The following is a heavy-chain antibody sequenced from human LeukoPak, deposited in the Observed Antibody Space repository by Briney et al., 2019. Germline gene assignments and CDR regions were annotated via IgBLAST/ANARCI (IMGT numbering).Heavy chain of an antibody. D-gene: IGHD2-2*01. CDR3: ARGGYCSSTSCYFVTKSLDY. Sequence: QPGGSLRLSCAASGFTFSSYAMHWVRQAPGKGLEWAAVISYDGSNKYYADSVKGRFTISRDNSKNTLYLQMNSLRAEDTAVYYCARGGYCSSTSCYFVTKSLDYWGQGTLVTVSS. CDR2: ISYDGSNK. J-gene: IGHJ4*02. V-gene: IGHV3-30-3*01. CDR1: GFTFSSYA.